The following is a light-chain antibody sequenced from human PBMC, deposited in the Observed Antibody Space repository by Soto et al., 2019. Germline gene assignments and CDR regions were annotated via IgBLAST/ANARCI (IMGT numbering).Light chain of an antibody. CDR3: QQRDKWPRT. CDR2: GAS. V-gene: IGKV3-11*01. J-gene: IGKJ2*01. CDR1: QSVSSY. Sequence: EIVLTQSPATLSLSPGERATLSCRASQSVSSYLAWYQHKPGQAPRLLIYGASNRATDIPARFSGRGSGTDFSLTISSLESGDSAIYYCQQRDKWPRTFGQGTKQEIK.